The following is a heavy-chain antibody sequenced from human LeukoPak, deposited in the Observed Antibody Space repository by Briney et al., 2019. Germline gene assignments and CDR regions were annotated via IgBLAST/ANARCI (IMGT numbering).Heavy chain of an antibody. CDR1: GFTFRSYG. V-gene: IGHV3-7*01. J-gene: IGHJ4*02. CDR3: ARRGKYYDFWSDPGFDY. D-gene: IGHD3-3*01. Sequence: GGSLRLSCAASGFTFRSYGMSWVRQAPGKGLEWVVNIKQDGSEKYYVDSGKGRFTISRDNGKNSLYLQMNSLRAEDTAVYYCARRGKYYDFWSDPGFDYWGQGTLVTVSS. CDR2: IKQDGSEK.